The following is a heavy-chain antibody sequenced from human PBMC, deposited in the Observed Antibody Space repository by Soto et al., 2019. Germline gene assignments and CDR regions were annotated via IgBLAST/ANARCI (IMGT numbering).Heavy chain of an antibody. CDR1: GFTFSSYG. D-gene: IGHD2-2*01. CDR3: AREPSSTNYYYYGMDV. Sequence: QVQLVESGGGVVQPGRCLRLCCAASGFTFSSYGMPWVRQAPGKGLEWVAVIWYDGSNKYYADSVKGRFTISRDNSKNTLYLQMNSLRAEDTAVYYCAREPSSTNYYYYGMDVWGQWTTVTVSS. CDR2: IWYDGSNK. J-gene: IGHJ6*02. V-gene: IGHV3-33*01.